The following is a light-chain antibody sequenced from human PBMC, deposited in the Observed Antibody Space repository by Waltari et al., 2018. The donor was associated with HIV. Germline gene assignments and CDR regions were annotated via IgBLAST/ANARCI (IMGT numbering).Light chain of an antibody. V-gene: IGKV4-1*01. CDR2: WAS. CDR1: QSVLYSSNNKNY. CDR3: QQYSITPVT. Sequence: DIVMTQSPDSLAVSLGERATMTCKSRQSVLYSSNNKNYLAWYQQKPGQPPKLLIYWASTRESGVPDRFSGSGSATDFTLTISSLQAEDVAVYYCQQYSITPVTFGQGTKLEIK. J-gene: IGKJ2*01.